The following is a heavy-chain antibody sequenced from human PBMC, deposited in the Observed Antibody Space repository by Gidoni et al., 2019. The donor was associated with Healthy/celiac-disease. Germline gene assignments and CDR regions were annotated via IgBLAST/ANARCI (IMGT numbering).Heavy chain of an antibody. Sequence: QVTLRESGPALVKPTQTLTLTCTFSGFSLSTSGMCVSWIRQPPGKALEWLALIDWDDDKYYSTSLKTRLTISKDTSKNQVVLTMTNMDPVDTATYYCARTSGGLPARGAFDIWGQGTMVTVSS. D-gene: IGHD3-10*01. CDR1: GFSLSTSGMC. CDR3: ARTSGGLPARGAFDI. CDR2: IDWDDDK. J-gene: IGHJ3*02. V-gene: IGHV2-70*01.